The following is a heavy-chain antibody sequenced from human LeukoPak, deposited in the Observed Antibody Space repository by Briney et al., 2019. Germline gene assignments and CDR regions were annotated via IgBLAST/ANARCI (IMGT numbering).Heavy chain of an antibody. CDR1: GGSISGDNYY. Sequence: PSETLSLTCSVSGGSISGDNYYWSWVRQPAGKGLEWIGHIQTSGSTKYNPSLKSRVSISVDTSNNQFSLKLISVTAADTAIYYCVREFGNWGQGTLVTVSS. J-gene: IGHJ4*02. V-gene: IGHV4-61*09. CDR3: VREFGN. CDR2: IQTSGST.